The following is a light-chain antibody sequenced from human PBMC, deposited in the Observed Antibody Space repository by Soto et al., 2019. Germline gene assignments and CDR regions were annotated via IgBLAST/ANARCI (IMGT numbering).Light chain of an antibody. Sequence: EILLTQSPATLSVSPGERVTLSCRVSQSVRNKLAWYQQQPGQAPRVLIYDTSTRATGLPARFSGSGSGTDFTLTISSLQSEDSAVYYCQQYNSWSAITFGQGTRLEIK. CDR1: QSVRNK. CDR2: DTS. CDR3: QQYNSWSAIT. V-gene: IGKV3-15*01. J-gene: IGKJ5*01.